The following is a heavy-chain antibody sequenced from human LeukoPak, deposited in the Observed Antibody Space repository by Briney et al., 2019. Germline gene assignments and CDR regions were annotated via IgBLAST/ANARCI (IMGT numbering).Heavy chain of an antibody. CDR3: ARVYGDYGNYMDV. CDR2: ISSSGST. CDR1: GDSISSGDYY. V-gene: IGHV4-61*02. Sequence: SQTLSLTCTVSGDSISSGDYYWSWIRQPAGKGLEWIGRISSSGSTNYNPSLKSRVTISVDTSKNQFSLKLNSVTVADTAVYYCARVYGDYGNYMDVWGKGTTVTVSS. J-gene: IGHJ6*03. D-gene: IGHD4-17*01.